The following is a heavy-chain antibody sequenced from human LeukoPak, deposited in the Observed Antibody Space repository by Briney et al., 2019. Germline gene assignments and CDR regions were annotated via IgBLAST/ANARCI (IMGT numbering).Heavy chain of an antibody. CDR2: IRYDGSNK. V-gene: IGHV3-30*02. D-gene: IGHD4-23*01. CDR3: ARTTVAMYYYMDV. CDR1: GFTFSSYG. Sequence: GGSLRLSCAASGFTFSSYGMHWVRQAPGKGLEWVAFIRYDGSNKYYADSVKGRFTISRDNSKNTLYLQMNSLRAEDTAVYYCARTTVAMYYYMDVWGKGTTVTVSS. J-gene: IGHJ6*03.